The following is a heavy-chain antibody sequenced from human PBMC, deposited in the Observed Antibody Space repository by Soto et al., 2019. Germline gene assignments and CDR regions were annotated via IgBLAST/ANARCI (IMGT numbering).Heavy chain of an antibody. V-gene: IGHV1-69*01. CDR2: IIPVFGTT. D-gene: IGHD3-16*01. J-gene: IGHJ4*02. CDR3: ARGGGPYVWFNEF. Sequence: QQPLVQSGPELKKPGSSVKVSCKDSGGLFSSFAISWVRQAPGQGLEWLGGIIPVFGTTNYAEKFQDRVTITADESTNTAYMELSSLTSGDTAMYYCARGGGPYVWFNEFWGQGTLVTVSA. CDR1: GGLFSSFA.